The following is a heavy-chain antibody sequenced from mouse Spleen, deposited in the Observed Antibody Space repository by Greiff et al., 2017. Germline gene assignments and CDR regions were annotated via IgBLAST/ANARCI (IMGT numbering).Heavy chain of an antibody. Sequence: VHLVESGPELVKPGVSVKISCKGSGYTFTDYAMHWVKQSHAKSLEWIGVISTYYGDASYNQKFKGKATMTVDKSSSTAYMELARLTSEDSAIYYCARGSITTVVAPDYWGQGTTLTVSS. CDR1: GYTFTDYA. J-gene: IGHJ2*01. CDR3: ARGSITTVVAPDY. CDR2: ISTYYGDA. D-gene: IGHD1-1*01. V-gene: IGHV1-67*01.